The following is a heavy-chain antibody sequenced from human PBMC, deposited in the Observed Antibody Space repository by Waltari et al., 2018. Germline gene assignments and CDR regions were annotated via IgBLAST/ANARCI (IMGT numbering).Heavy chain of an antibody. CDR1: GFSFSNYG. CDR3: AKETGGRGWYTVDY. CDR2: VNGDRT. Sequence: EVQVLESGGGLVQPGGSLRLSCAASGFSFSNYGMSWVRQATGKGLEWVSAVNGDRTYYAGAGKGRVTISRDNSQNTVYLQLSSLRADDTAVYYCAKETGGRGWYTVDYWGQGTLVTVSS. V-gene: IGHV3-23*01. D-gene: IGHD6-19*01. J-gene: IGHJ4*02.